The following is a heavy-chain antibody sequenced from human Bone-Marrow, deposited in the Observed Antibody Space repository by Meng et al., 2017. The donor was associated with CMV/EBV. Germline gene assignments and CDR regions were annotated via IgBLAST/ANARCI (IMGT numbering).Heavy chain of an antibody. D-gene: IGHD4-11*01. Sequence: FSGFSLSTRGVGVVWIRQPPGKALEWLALIYWNDDKRYSSSLKSRLTITKETSKNQVVLTMTDVDPVDTGTYYCAHFMTTVTTGWFDPWGQGILVTVSS. CDR1: GFSLSTRGVG. V-gene: IGHV2-5*01. CDR2: IYWNDDK. J-gene: IGHJ5*02. CDR3: AHFMTTVTTGWFDP.